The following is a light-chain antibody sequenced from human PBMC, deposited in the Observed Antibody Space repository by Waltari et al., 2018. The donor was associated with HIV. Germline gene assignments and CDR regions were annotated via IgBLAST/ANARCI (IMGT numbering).Light chain of an antibody. CDR1: SNNVGYQG. Sequence: QAGLTQPPSVSKDLRQTATLTCTGNSNNVGYQGAAWLQQHQGHPPKLLSYRNNNRPSGISERFSASRSGSTASLTITGLQPEDETDYYCSAWDSSLSAWVFGGGTKLTVL. CDR3: SAWDSSLSAWV. CDR2: RNN. V-gene: IGLV10-54*04. J-gene: IGLJ3*02.